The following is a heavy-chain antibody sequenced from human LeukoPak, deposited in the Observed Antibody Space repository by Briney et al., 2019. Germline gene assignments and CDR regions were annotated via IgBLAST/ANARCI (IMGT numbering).Heavy chain of an antibody. V-gene: IGHV3-33*06. D-gene: IGHD2-2*02. CDR1: GFTFSSYG. Sequence: GGSLRLSCAASGFTFSSYGMHWVRQAPGKGLEWVAVIWYDGSNKYYADSVKGRFTISRDNSKNTLYLQMNSLRAEDTAVYYCAKEARYCSSTSCYTPWGYWGQGTLVTVSS. J-gene: IGHJ4*02. CDR2: IWYDGSNK. CDR3: AKEARYCSSTSCYTPWGY.